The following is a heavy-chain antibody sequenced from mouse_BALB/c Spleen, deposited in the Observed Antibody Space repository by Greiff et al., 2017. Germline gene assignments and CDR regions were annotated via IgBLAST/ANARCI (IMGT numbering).Heavy chain of an antibody. D-gene: IGHD2-10*02. Sequence: EVQVVESGGDLVKPGGSLKLSCAASGFTFSSYGMSWVRQTPDKRLEWVATISSGGSYTYYPDSVKGRFTISRDNAKNTLYLQMSSLKSEDTAMYYCARGGYGNYPYYYAMDYWGQGTSVTVSS. CDR1: GFTFSSYG. CDR3: ARGGYGNYPYYYAMDY. V-gene: IGHV5-6*01. CDR2: ISSGGSYT. J-gene: IGHJ4*01.